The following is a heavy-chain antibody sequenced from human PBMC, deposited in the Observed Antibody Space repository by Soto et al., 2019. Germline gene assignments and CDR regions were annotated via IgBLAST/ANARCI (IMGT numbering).Heavy chain of an antibody. V-gene: IGHV1-2*02. D-gene: IGHD1-26*01. CDR2: IGPETGAT. J-gene: IGHJ4*02. CDR1: GYTFTGHY. Sequence: ASVKVSCKASGYTFTGHYIHWVRQAPEQGPEWMGEIGPETGATRYARKFQGRVTMTRDMSITTVYMELNNLSPDDTAVYYCGRGRSGQIVVFFWGQGTPVTVSS. CDR3: GRGRSGQIVVFF.